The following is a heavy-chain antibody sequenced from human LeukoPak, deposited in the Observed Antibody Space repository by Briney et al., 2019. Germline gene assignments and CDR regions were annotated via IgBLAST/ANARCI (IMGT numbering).Heavy chain of an antibody. CDR2: ISGSGGST. Sequence: GGSLRLSCAASGFTFSSYAMSWVRQAPGKGLEWVSAISGSGGSTYYADSVKGRFTISRDNSKNTLYLQMNSLRAEDTAVCYCAKKAVVRGVIIKHYYFDYWGQGTLVTVSS. J-gene: IGHJ4*02. V-gene: IGHV3-23*01. CDR1: GFTFSSYA. CDR3: AKKAVVRGVIIKHYYFDY. D-gene: IGHD3-10*01.